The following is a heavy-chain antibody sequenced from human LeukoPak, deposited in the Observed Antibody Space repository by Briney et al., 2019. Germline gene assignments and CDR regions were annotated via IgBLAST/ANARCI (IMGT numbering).Heavy chain of an antibody. CDR1: GYTFTGYY. CDR3: ARDGVFRFEVGDVYYYYMDV. J-gene: IGHJ6*03. Sequence: ASVKVSCKASGYTFTGYYMHWVRQAPGQGLEWMGWINPNSGGTNYAQKFQGRVTMTRDTSNNTVYMDLTRLIFGDTAMYYCARDGVFRFEVGDVYYYYMDVWGKGTTVIISS. D-gene: IGHD2-21*02. V-gene: IGHV1-2*02. CDR2: INPNSGGT.